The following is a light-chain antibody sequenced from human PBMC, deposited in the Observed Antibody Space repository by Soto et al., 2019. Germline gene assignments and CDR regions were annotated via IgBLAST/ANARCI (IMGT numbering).Light chain of an antibody. CDR3: QQYGSAPFT. V-gene: IGKV3-20*01. CDR2: GAS. CDR1: QSVGTS. J-gene: IGKJ4*01. Sequence: EIVLTQSAFTLSLSPGERGTLSCRVSQSVGTSLAWYQQKPGQAPRLLIYGASNRATGIPDRFSGSGSGTDFTLTISKLEPEDFAVYYCQQYGSAPFTFGGGTKVDI.